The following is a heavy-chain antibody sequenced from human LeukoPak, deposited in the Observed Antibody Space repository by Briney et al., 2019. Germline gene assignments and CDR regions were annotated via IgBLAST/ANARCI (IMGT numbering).Heavy chain of an antibody. D-gene: IGHD3-10*01. CDR1: GGTFSSYA. J-gene: IGHJ5*02. V-gene: IGHV1-69*06. Sequence: SVKVSCKASGGTFSSYAISWVRQAPGQGLEWMGGIIPIFGTANYAQKFQGRVTITADKSTSTAYMELSSLRSEDTAVYYCARGGTMVRGVRGFDPWGQGTLVTVSS. CDR3: ARGGTMVRGVRGFDP. CDR2: IIPIFGTA.